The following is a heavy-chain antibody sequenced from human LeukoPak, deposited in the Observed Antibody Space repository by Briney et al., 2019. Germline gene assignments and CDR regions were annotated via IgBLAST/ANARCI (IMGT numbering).Heavy chain of an antibody. Sequence: GASVKVSCKASGYTFTSYDINWVRQATGQGLEWMGWMNPNSGNTGYAQKFQGRVTMTRNTSISTAYVELSSLRSEDTAVYYCARGGFITMVRGAIIPRYWGQGTLVTVSS. CDR2: MNPNSGNT. CDR1: GYTFTSYD. CDR3: ARGGFITMVRGAIIPRY. V-gene: IGHV1-8*01. D-gene: IGHD3-10*01. J-gene: IGHJ4*02.